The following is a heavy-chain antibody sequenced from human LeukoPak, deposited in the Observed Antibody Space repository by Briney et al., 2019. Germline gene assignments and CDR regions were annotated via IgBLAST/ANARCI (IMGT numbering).Heavy chain of an antibody. D-gene: IGHD6-19*01. CDR1: GYTFTGYY. Sequence: GASVKVSFKASGYTFTGYYMHWVRPAPGQGLEWMGWINPNSGGTNYAQKFQGRVTMTRDTSISTAYMELSRLRSDDTAVYYCARQSPVGSGCPVDAFDIWGQGTMVTVSS. V-gene: IGHV1-2*02. CDR2: INPNSGGT. J-gene: IGHJ3*02. CDR3: ARQSPVGSGCPVDAFDI.